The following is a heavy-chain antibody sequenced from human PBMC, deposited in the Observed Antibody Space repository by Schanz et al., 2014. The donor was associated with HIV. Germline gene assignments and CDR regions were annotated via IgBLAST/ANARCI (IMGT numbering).Heavy chain of an antibody. CDR2: IDDAGNT. V-gene: IGHV4-34*01. Sequence: QVRLQQWGAGLLKPSETLSLTCAISRGSFSTHYGGWVRQPPGKGLQWIGEIDDAGNTNYEPSLKSRITISVETSKRQFSLKMTSVSAADTGVYFCARSEVAFTGDDSLGLWSMVAAAGPLDFWGQGLLVTVSS. CDR3: ARSEVAFTGDDSLGLWSMVAAAGPLDF. J-gene: IGHJ1*01. D-gene: IGHD6-25*01. CDR1: RGSFSTHY.